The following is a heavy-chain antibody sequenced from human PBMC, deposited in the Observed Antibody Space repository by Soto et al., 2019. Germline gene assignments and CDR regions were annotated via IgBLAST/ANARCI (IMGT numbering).Heavy chain of an antibody. CDR2: ISYDGSNK. V-gene: IGHV3-30*18. Sequence: QVQLVESGGGVVQPGRSLRLSCAASGFTFSNYGMHWVRQAPGKGLEWVAVISYDGSNKYYADSVKGRFTISRDNSKNTLYLQMTSRRAEATAVYYCAKDRGYGDLRLGYGMDVWGQGTTVTVSS. D-gene: IGHD4-17*01. CDR1: GFTFSNYG. CDR3: AKDRGYGDLRLGYGMDV. J-gene: IGHJ6*02.